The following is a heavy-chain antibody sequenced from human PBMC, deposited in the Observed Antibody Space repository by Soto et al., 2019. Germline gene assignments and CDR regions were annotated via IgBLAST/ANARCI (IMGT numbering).Heavy chain of an antibody. CDR1: GGSISSGGYS. Sequence: QLQLQESGSGLVKPSQTLSLTCAVSGGSISSGGYSWSWIRQPPGKGLEWSGYIYHSGSTYYNPSLKSRVTISVDMSKNQFSLKLSSVTAADTAVYYCARAGGLGAVAADYWGQGTLVTVSS. CDR3: ARAGGLGAVAADY. J-gene: IGHJ4*02. D-gene: IGHD6-19*01. CDR2: IYHSGST. V-gene: IGHV4-30-2*01.